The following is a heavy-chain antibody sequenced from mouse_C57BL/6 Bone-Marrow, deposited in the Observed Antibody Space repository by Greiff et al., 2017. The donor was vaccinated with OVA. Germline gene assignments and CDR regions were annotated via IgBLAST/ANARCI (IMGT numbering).Heavy chain of an antibody. CDR1: GYAFSSSW. J-gene: IGHJ1*03. Sequence: QVQLQQSGPELVKPGASVKISCKASGYAFSSSWMNWVKQRPGKGLEWIGRIYPGDGDTNYNGKFKGKATLTADKSSSTAYLQLSSLTSEDSAVYFCASTVALVDWYFDVWGTGTTVTVSS. CDR2: IYPGDGDT. CDR3: ASTVALVDWYFDV. V-gene: IGHV1-82*01. D-gene: IGHD1-1*01.